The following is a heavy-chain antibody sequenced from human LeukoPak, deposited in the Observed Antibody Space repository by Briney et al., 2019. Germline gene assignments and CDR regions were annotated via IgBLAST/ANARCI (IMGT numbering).Heavy chain of an antibody. CDR1: GFIFSNYW. Sequence: GGSLRLSCAASGFIFSNYWMSWVRQAPGKGLEWVANIKQDGSDKYYVDSVKGRFTISRDNGKNSLYLEMNSLRAEDTAMYYCARSMRRGSYDYWGQGALVTVSS. J-gene: IGHJ4*02. CDR3: ARSMRRGSYDY. CDR2: IKQDGSDK. D-gene: IGHD1-26*01. V-gene: IGHV3-7*03.